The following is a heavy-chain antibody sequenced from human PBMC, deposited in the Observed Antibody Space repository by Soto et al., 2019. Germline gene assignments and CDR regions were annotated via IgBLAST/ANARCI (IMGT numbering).Heavy chain of an antibody. J-gene: IGHJ6*03. D-gene: IGHD4-17*01. CDR1: GFTFSSYA. CDR2: ISGSGGST. V-gene: IGHV3-23*01. CDR3: AKDGTVTTLYYYYMDV. Sequence: GGSLRLSCAASGFTFSSYAMSWVRQAPGKGLEWVSAISGSGGSTYYADSVKGRFTISRDNSKNTLYLQMNSLRAEDTAVYYCAKDGTVTTLYYYYMDVWGKGTTVTVSS.